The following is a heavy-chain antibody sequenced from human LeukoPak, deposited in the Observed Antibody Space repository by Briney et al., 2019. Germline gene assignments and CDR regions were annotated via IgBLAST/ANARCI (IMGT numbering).Heavy chain of an antibody. J-gene: IGHJ4*02. V-gene: IGHV1-24*01. CDR1: VYTLTELS. Sequence: ASVNVSCKLSVYTLTELSMHWVRQAPGKGLEWMGGFDPEDGETIYTQNFQGRVTMTEDTSTDTAYMELSSLRSEDTAVYYCATGVTIFGVLTPNPLGYWGQGTLVTVSS. CDR3: ATGVTIFGVLTPNPLGY. D-gene: IGHD3-3*01. CDR2: FDPEDGET.